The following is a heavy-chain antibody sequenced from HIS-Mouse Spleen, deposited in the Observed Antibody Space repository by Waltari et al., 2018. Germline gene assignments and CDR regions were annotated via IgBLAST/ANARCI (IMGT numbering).Heavy chain of an antibody. Sequence: QLQLQESGPGLVKPSGTLSLTCTVSGGSISSSSYYWGWSRQPPGKGLEWLGCINYSGSTYYNPSLKSRVTISVDTSKNQFSLKLSSVTAADTAVYYCAREIPYSSSWYDWYFDLWGRGTLVTVSS. V-gene: IGHV4-39*07. CDR1: GGSISSSSYY. CDR2: INYSGST. CDR3: AREIPYSSSWYDWYFDL. D-gene: IGHD6-13*01. J-gene: IGHJ2*01.